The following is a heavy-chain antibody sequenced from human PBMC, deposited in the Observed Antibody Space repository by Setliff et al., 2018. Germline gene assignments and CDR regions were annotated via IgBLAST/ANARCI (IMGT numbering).Heavy chain of an antibody. J-gene: IGHJ4*02. CDR2: IVVGSGNT. Sequence: SVKVSCKASGFTFTSSAVQWVRQARGQRLEWIGWIVVGSGNTNYAQKFQERVTITRDMSTSTAYMELSSLRSEDTAVYYCARGRGGSYPLGYWGQGTLVTVSS. V-gene: IGHV1-58*01. CDR1: GFTFTSSA. CDR3: ARGRGGSYPLGY. D-gene: IGHD1-26*01.